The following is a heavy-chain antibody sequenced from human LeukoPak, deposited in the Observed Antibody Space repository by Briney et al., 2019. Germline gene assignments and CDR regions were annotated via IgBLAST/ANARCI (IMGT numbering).Heavy chain of an antibody. CDR1: GFTFSSYA. V-gene: IGHV3-23*01. Sequence: GGSLRLSCAASGFTFSSYAMSWVHQAPGKGLEWVSAISGSGGSTYYADSVKGRFTISRDNSKNTLYLQMNSLRAEDTAVYYCAKEGHIAARPGGRYYYYYGMDVWGQGTTVTVSS. CDR3: AKEGHIAARPGGRYYYYYGMDV. CDR2: ISGSGGST. D-gene: IGHD6-6*01. J-gene: IGHJ6*02.